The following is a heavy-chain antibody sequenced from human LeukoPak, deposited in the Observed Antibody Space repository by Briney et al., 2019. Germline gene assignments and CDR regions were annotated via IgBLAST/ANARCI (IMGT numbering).Heavy chain of an antibody. D-gene: IGHD2-15*01. CDR3: ARGPPKNCSGGSCYEFDY. V-gene: IGHV3-30-3*01. CDR2: ISYDGSNK. Sequence: GRSLRLSCAASGFTFSSYAMHWVRQAPGKGLEWVAVISYDGSNKYYADSVKGRFTISRDNSKNTLYLQMNSPRAEDTAVYYCARGPPKNCSGGSCYEFDYWGQGTLVTVSS. J-gene: IGHJ4*02. CDR1: GFTFSSYA.